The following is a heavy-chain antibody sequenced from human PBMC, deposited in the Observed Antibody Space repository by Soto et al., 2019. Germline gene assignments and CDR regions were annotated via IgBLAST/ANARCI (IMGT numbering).Heavy chain of an antibody. V-gene: IGHV3-43*01. CDR1: GFTFDDYT. CDR3: AKDTMGATTGYYYYYGMDV. CDR2: ISWDGGST. J-gene: IGHJ6*02. Sequence: GGSLRLSCAASGFTFDDYTMHWVRQAPGKGLEWVSLISWDGGSTYYADSVKGRFTISRDNSKNSLYLQMNSLRTEDTALYYCAKDTMGATTGYYYYYGMDVWGQGTTVTVSS. D-gene: IGHD5-12*01.